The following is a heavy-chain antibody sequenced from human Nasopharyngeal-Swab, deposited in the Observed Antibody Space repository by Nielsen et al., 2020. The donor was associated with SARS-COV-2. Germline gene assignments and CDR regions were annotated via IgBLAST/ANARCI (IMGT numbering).Heavy chain of an antibody. CDR2: ISYDGSIH. Sequence: AGSLTLTCAASGFTFSSFGMHWVRQAPGKGLEWVAFISYDGSIHYYADSVKDRITISRDNSKNTLYLQMNSLRPEDTAVYYCARGAVAGPNAFDIWGEGTMVIVSS. CDR3: ARGAVAGPNAFDI. J-gene: IGHJ3*02. V-gene: IGHV3-30*03. CDR1: GFTFSSFG. D-gene: IGHD6-19*01.